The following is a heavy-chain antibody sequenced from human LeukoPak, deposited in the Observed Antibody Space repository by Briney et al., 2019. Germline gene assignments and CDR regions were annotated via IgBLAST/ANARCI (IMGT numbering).Heavy chain of an antibody. CDR2: IYYSGST. Sequence: SETLSLTCTVSGGSASSGSYYWSWIRQPPGKGLEWIGYIYYSGSTNYNPSLKSRVTISVDTSKNQFSLKLSSVTAADTAVYYCARGPYNWIPTPPHYWGQGTLVTVSS. J-gene: IGHJ4*02. D-gene: IGHD1-20*01. CDR3: ARGPYNWIPTPPHY. CDR1: GGSASSGSYY. V-gene: IGHV4-61*01.